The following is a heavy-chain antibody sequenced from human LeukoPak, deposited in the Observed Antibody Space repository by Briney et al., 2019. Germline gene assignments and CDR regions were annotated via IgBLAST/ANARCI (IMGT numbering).Heavy chain of an antibody. J-gene: IGHJ5*02. V-gene: IGHV1-69*01. CDR2: IIPIFGTA. D-gene: IGHD3-10*01. CDR1: GGTFSSYA. CDR3: ARSYGSGAHWFDP. Sequence: SVKVSCKASGGTFSSYAISWVRQAPGQGLEWMGGIIPIFGTANYAQKFQGRVTITADESTSTAYMELRSLRSDDTAVYYCARSYGSGAHWFDPWGQGTLVTVSS.